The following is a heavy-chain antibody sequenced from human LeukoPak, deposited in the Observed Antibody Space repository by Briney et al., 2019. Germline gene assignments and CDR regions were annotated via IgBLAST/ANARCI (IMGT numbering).Heavy chain of an antibody. J-gene: IGHJ5*02. CDR3: ASLRMVTATNWFDP. CDR1: GYTFTGYF. CDR2: INPNSGGT. D-gene: IGHD5-18*01. V-gene: IGHV1-2*02. Sequence: ASVKVSCKASGYTFTGYFMHWVRQAPGQGLGWMGWINPNSGGTNFAQKFQGRDTMTRDTSISTVYMELSSLRSDDTAVYYCASLRMVTATNWFDPWGQGTLVTVSS.